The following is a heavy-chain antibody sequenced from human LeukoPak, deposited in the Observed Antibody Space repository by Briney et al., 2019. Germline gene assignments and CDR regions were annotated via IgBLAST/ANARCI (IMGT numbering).Heavy chain of an antibody. D-gene: IGHD3-16*01. CDR2: ISSISSYI. CDR3: ARDRGFERKNLYYDV. J-gene: IGHJ6*04. CDR1: GFIFRNYA. V-gene: IGHV3-21*01. Sequence: PGGSLRLSCAASGFIFRNYAMHWVRHAPGKGLEWVSSISSISSYIYYADSVKGRFTISRDNAKNSLYLQMNSLRAEDTAVYYCARDRGFERKNLYYDVWGKGAKVAVSS.